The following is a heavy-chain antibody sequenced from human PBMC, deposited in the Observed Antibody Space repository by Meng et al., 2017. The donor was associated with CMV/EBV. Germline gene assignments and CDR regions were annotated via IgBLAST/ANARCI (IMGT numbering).Heavy chain of an antibody. CDR1: GGSISSISYY. D-gene: IGHD7-27*01. V-gene: IGHV4-39*01. Sequence: SETLSLTCTVSGGSISSISYYWGWIRQPPGKGLEWIGSIYYSESTYYNPSLKSRVTISVETSKNQFSLKLSSVTAADTAVYYCARQLGQKTYYFDYWGQGTLVTVSS. CDR2: IYYSEST. J-gene: IGHJ4*02. CDR3: ARQLGQKTYYFDY.